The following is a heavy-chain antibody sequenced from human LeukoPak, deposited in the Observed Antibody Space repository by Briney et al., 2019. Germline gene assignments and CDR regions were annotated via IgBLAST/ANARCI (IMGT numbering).Heavy chain of an antibody. J-gene: IGHJ4*02. CDR3: AKANKVLTATHIDS. Sequence: GGSLRLSCAASGFTFSSYEMNWVRQAPGKGLEWVSYISSSGSTIYYADSVKGRFTISRDNAKNSLYLQMNSLRAEDTAIYYCAKANKVLTATHIDSWGQGTLVTVSS. CDR1: GFTFSSYE. D-gene: IGHD1-14*01. CDR2: ISSSGSTI. V-gene: IGHV3-48*03.